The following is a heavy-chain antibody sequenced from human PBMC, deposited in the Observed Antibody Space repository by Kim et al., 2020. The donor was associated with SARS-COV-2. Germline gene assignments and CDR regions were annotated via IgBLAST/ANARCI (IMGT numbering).Heavy chain of an antibody. CDR3: VTRDYYYYGMDG. CDR1: GFTVSSNY. Sequence: GGSLRLSCAASGFTVSSNYMSWVRQAPGKGLEWVSVIYSGGSTYYADSVKGRFTISRDNSKNTLYLQMNSLRAEDTAVYYCVTRDYYYYGMDGWGQGTTVTVSS. J-gene: IGHJ6*02. V-gene: IGHV3-53*01. CDR2: IYSGGST.